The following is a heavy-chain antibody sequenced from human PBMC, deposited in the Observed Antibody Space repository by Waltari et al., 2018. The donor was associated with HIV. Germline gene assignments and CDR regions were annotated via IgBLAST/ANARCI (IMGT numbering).Heavy chain of an antibody. D-gene: IGHD3-3*01. CDR1: RFNFSNYW. V-gene: IGHV3-74*01. Sequence: EVELVESGGGLVQPGGSLRLSCAASRFNFSNYWIYWVRQVPGKGLVLVSRVNGAASSTDYSDCVRGRFTISRDNAKNTVFLQMDSLRAEDTAVYYCTRAVFWSTFFSDNFFDYWGQGTPLTVSS. CDR2: VNGAASST. J-gene: IGHJ4*02. CDR3: TRAVFWSTFFSDNFFDY.